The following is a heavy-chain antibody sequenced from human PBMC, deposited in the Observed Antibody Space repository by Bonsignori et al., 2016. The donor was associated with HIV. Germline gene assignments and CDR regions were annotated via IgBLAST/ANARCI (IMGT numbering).Heavy chain of an antibody. CDR2: ISSSDSPI. Sequence: WIRQPPGKGLEWISYISSSDSPIYYADSVKGRFTISRDNAKNSLYLQMDSLRAEDTAVYFCARGRDTIFGVVTYPIDYWGQGTLVTVSS. V-gene: IGHV3-11*01. CDR3: ARGRDTIFGVVTYPIDY. J-gene: IGHJ4*02. D-gene: IGHD3-3*01.